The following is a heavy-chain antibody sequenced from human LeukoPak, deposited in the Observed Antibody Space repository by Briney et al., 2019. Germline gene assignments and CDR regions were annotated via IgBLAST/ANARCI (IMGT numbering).Heavy chain of an antibody. CDR1: GFTFSSYS. Sequence: SGGSLRLSCAASGFTFSSYSMIWVRQAPGKGLEWFSSISSSSSYIYYADSVKGRFTISRDNTKNSLYLQMNSLRAEDTAVYYCATNPRLEWLPWGQGTLVTVSS. CDR3: ATNPRLEWLP. J-gene: IGHJ5*02. D-gene: IGHD3-3*01. CDR2: ISSSSSYI. V-gene: IGHV3-21*01.